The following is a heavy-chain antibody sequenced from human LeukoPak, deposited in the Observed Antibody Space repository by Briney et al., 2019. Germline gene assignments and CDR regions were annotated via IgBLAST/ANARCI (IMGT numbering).Heavy chain of an antibody. CDR1: GGSISSGGYS. J-gene: IGHJ6*03. CDR3: ARVPAAILDYYYMDV. CDR2: IYHSGST. Sequence: PSETLSLTCAVSGGSISSGGYSWSWIRQPPGKGLEWIGYIYHSGSTYYNPSLKSRVTISVDRSKNQFSLKLSSVTAADTAVYYCARVPAAILDYYYMDVWGKGTTVTVSS. V-gene: IGHV4-30-2*01. D-gene: IGHD2-2*02.